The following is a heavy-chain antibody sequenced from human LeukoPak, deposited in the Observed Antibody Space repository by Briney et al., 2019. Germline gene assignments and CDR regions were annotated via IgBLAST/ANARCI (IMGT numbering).Heavy chain of an antibody. CDR1: GDSISSSNYY. Sequence: SETLSLTCTVSGDSISSSNYYWGWIRQPPGKGLEWIGSIYHSGSTYYNASLKSRVIISVDTSKNQFSLKLSSVTAADTAVYYCATWRSGWFDPWGQGTLVTVSS. CDR2: IYHSGST. CDR3: ATWRSGWFDP. V-gene: IGHV4-39*07. D-gene: IGHD1-1*01. J-gene: IGHJ5*02.